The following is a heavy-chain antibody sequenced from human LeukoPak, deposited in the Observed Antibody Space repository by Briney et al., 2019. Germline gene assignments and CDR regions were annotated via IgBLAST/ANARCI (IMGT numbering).Heavy chain of an antibody. CDR3: AKVIYGIPGDAFDI. V-gene: IGHV3-33*06. J-gene: IGHJ3*02. Sequence: PGGSLRLSCAASGFTFSSYGMHWVRQAPGKGLEWVAVIWYDGSNKYYADSVKGRFTISRDNSKNTLYLQMNSLRADDTAVYYCAKVIYGIPGDAFDIWGQGTMVTVSS. D-gene: IGHD2-2*02. CDR2: IWYDGSNK. CDR1: GFTFSSYG.